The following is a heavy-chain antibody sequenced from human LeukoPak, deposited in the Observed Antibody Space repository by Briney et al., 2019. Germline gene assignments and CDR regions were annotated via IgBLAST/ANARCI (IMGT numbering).Heavy chain of an antibody. D-gene: IGHD6-19*01. CDR1: CGPISSYY. Sequence: SETLALPRSVSCGPISSYYWRWIRQPAGKGLEGIGRLYSCGSTNYNPSLKSRVTMSVDTSKNQSSLKLSSVTAADTAVYYCARDRGSSGWDFDYWGQGTLVTVSS. CDR3: ARDRGSSGWDFDY. J-gene: IGHJ4*02. CDR2: LYSCGST. V-gene: IGHV4-4*07.